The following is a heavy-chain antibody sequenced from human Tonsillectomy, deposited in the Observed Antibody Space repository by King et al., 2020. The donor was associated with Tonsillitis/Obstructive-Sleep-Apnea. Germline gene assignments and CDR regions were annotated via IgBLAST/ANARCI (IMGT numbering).Heavy chain of an antibody. CDR1: GFTFSTYA. CDR2: ISGSGGSI. CDR3: AKIAGSYYNDSSSYPTEGGFDY. Sequence: VQLVESGGGLVQPGGSLRLSCAASGFTFSTYAMNWVRQAPGKGLEWVSAISGSGGSIYYADSVKGRFTIYRDNSKNTLYLQMNSLRAEDTAVYYCAKIAGSYYNDSSSYPTEGGFDYWGQGTLVTVSS. J-gene: IGHJ4*02. D-gene: IGHD3-22*01. V-gene: IGHV3-23*04.